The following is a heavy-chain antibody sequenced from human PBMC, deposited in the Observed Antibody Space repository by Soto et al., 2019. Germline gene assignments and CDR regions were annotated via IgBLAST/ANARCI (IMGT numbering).Heavy chain of an antibody. CDR1: GFTFSSYD. Sequence: GGSLRLSCAASGFTFSSYDMNWVRQAPGKGLEWVSGVSASGSITSYADSAKGRFTISRDNAKNTVFLQMTGLRAEETAVYFCAKGDCSGGRCYRGFDYWGQGTLVTVSS. CDR3: AKGDCSGGRCYRGFDY. J-gene: IGHJ4*02. V-gene: IGHV3-23*01. D-gene: IGHD2-15*01. CDR2: VSASGSIT.